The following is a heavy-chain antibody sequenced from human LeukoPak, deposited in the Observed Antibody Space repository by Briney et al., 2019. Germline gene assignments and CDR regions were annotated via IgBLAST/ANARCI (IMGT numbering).Heavy chain of an antibody. CDR1: GFTFSDYT. CDR3: ARPPTVTTISPVAFDI. J-gene: IGHJ3*02. CDR2: ISSGGTYK. Sequence: KAGGSLRLSCAASGFTFSDYTMNWVRQAPGKGLEWVSSISSGGTYKYYADSVKGRFTISRDNAQNSLYLQMNSLRAEDSSVYYCARPPTVTTISPVAFDIWGQGTMVTVSS. V-gene: IGHV3-21*01. D-gene: IGHD4-17*01.